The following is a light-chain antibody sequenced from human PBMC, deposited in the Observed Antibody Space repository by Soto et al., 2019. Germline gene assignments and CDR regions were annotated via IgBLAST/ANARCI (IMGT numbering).Light chain of an antibody. J-gene: IGKJ2*01. V-gene: IGKV3-15*01. CDR3: QQYNKWPPYT. CDR1: QSVSSN. Sequence: EIVMTQSPANLSVSPGERATLSCRASQSVSSNLAWYQQKPGQGPRLLIYGASTRATSIPARFSGSGSGTEFTLTINSLQSEDFAVYYCQQYNKWPPYTFGQATKLEIK. CDR2: GAS.